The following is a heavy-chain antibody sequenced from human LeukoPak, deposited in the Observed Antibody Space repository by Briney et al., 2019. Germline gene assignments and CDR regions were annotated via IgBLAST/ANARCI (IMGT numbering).Heavy chain of an antibody. CDR1: GGSISSYY. CDR3: ARQPRWDPYDYVWSGDAFDI. D-gene: IGHD3-16*01. J-gene: IGHJ3*02. V-gene: IGHV4-59*08. Sequence: SETLSLTCTVSGGSISSYYWSWIRQPPGKGLEWIGYIYYSGSTYYNPSLKSRVTISVDTSKNQFSLKLSSVTAADTAVYYCARQPRWDPYDYVWSGDAFDIWGQGTMVTVSS. CDR2: IYYSGST.